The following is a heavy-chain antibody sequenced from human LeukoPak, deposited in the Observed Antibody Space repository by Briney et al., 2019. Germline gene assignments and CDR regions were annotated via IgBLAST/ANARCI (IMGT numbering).Heavy chain of an antibody. CDR1: GDSIGRINYF. J-gene: IGHJ4*01. Sequence: SETLSLTCTISGDSIGRINYFWGWIRHAPGKGLEWIVSMSYSGHTYYNPSLKSRVTTSIDTSKNQLSLNLKSVTAADTAVYYCARDRDVDDFDSWGHGTLVTVSS. D-gene: IGHD2-15*01. V-gene: IGHV4-39*07. CDR3: ARDRDVDDFDS. CDR2: MSYSGHT.